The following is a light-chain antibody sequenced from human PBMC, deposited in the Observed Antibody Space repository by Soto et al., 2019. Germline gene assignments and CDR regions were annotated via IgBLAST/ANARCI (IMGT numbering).Light chain of an antibody. Sequence: EIVLTQSPGTLSLSPGERATLSCRASQSVSNNYLAWYQQKPGQAPRLLIYGASNRATSIPHRFSGSGSGTDFTLTISRLEPEDFAVYYCQQYGSSGTFGQGTKVEIK. CDR1: QSVSNNY. V-gene: IGKV3-20*01. J-gene: IGKJ1*01. CDR2: GAS. CDR3: QQYGSSGT.